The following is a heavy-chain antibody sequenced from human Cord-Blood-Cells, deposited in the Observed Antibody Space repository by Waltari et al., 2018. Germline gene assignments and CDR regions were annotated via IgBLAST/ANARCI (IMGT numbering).Heavy chain of an antibody. V-gene: IGHV5-51*01. CDR1: GYSFTSYW. Sequence: EVQLVQSGAEVKKPGESLKISCKGSGYSFTSYWIGWVRQMPGKGLEWMGIIYPGDYETRYSPSFQGQVTISADKSISTAYLQWSSLKASDTAMYYCARHSACSSTSCDYYYYMDVWGKGTTVTVSS. D-gene: IGHD2-2*01. CDR2: IYPGDYET. J-gene: IGHJ6*03. CDR3: ARHSACSSTSCDYYYYMDV.